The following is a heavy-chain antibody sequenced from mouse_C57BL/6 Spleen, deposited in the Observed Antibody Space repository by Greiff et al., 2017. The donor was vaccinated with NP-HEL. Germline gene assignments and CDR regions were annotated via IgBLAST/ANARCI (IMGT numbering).Heavy chain of an antibody. CDR3: ASGSSYGYYAMDY. V-gene: IGHV1-69*01. Sequence: QVQLQQPGAELVMPGASVKLSCKASGYTFTSYWMHWVKQRPGQGLEWIGEIDPSASYTNYNQKFKGKSTLTVDKSSSTAYMQLSSLTSEDSAVYYCASGSSYGYYAMDYWGQGTSVTVSS. CDR2: IDPSASYT. D-gene: IGHD1-1*01. J-gene: IGHJ4*01. CDR1: GYTFTSYW.